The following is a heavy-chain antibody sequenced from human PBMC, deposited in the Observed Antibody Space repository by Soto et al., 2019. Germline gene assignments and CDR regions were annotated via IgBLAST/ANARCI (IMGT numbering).Heavy chain of an antibody. V-gene: IGHV3-72*01. J-gene: IGHJ3*01. D-gene: IGHD3-3*01. CDR1: GFTFSDHY. CDR3: AFSSPSEDFRAFVS. CDR2: TRNRANSHTT. Sequence: PGGSLRLSCAASGFTFSDHYMDWVRLAPGKGLEWVARTRNRANSHTTEYAASVKGRFTISRDDSKNSLYLQMNSLKTEDSALYYCAFSSPSEDFRAFVSWGQGTWVTVSS.